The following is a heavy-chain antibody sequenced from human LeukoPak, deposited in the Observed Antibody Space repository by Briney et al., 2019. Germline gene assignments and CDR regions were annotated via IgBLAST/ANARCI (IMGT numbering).Heavy chain of an antibody. J-gene: IGHJ4*02. V-gene: IGHV3-74*01. D-gene: IGHD3-10*01. Sequence: GGSLRLSCAASGFTFSTYWMHWVRQAPGKGPVWVSRISEKGATYYADSVKSRFTISRDNAKNTLYLQMNSLRAEDTAVYYCARDLVSGSGSYGHWGQGTLVTVSS. CDR3: ARDLVSGSGSYGH. CDR1: GFTFSTYW. CDR2: ISEKGAT.